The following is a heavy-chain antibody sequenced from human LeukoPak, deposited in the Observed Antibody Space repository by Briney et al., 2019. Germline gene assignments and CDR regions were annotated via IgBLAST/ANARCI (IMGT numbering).Heavy chain of an antibody. CDR1: GYTFTGYY. D-gene: IGHD2-2*01. Sequence: ASVKVSXKASGYTFTGYYMHWVRQAPGQGLEWMGRINPNSGGTNYAQKFQGRVTMTRDTSISTAYMELSRLRSDDTAVYYCARDPGLVPAATNWFDPWGQGTLVTVSS. CDR3: ARDPGLVPAATNWFDP. J-gene: IGHJ5*02. V-gene: IGHV1-2*06. CDR2: INPNSGGT.